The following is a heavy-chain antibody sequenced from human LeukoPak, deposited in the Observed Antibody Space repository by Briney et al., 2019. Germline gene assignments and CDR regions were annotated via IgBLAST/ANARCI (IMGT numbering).Heavy chain of an antibody. Sequence: ASVKVSSKTSSYTFTNYGISWVRQAPGLGLEWMGWISAYNGNTNYAQKVQGRVTMTTDTSTSTAYMELRSLRFDDTAVYYCARDQSVRLLQTSSTYFKHVFAIWGQGSMVTVSS. CDR2: ISAYNGNT. CDR1: SYTFTNYG. J-gene: IGHJ3*02. V-gene: IGHV1-18*01. CDR3: ARDQSVRLLQTSSTYFKHVFAI. D-gene: IGHD6-13*01.